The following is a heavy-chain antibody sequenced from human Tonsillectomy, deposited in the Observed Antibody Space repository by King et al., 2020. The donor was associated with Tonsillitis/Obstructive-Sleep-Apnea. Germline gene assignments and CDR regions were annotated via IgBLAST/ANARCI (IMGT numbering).Heavy chain of an antibody. CDR3: ARGKYDILTGPDSYMDV. D-gene: IGHD3-9*01. J-gene: IGHJ6*03. V-gene: IGHV4-31*01. CDR1: VGSISSGGYY. CDR2: IYYIGST. Sequence: QLQESGPGLVKPSQTLSLTCTVSVGSISSGGYYWSWIRQHPGKGLEWIGYIYYIGSTYYNPSLKSLVTISVDTSKNEFSLQRSSVTAADTAVYYCARGKYDILTGPDSYMDVWGKGTTVTVSS.